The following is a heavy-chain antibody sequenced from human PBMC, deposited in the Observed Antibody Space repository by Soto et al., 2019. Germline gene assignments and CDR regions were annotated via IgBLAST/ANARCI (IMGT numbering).Heavy chain of an antibody. CDR2: IYYSGST. CDR1: GGSISSYY. CDR3: ARDPYYYDSSGYNDAFDI. J-gene: IGHJ3*02. V-gene: IGHV4-59*01. D-gene: IGHD3-22*01. Sequence: PSETLSLTCTVSGGSISSYYWSWIRQPPGKGLEWIGYIYYSGSTSYNPSLKSRVTISVDTSKNQFSLKLSSVTAADTAVYYCARDPYYYDSSGYNDAFDIWGQGTMVTVSS.